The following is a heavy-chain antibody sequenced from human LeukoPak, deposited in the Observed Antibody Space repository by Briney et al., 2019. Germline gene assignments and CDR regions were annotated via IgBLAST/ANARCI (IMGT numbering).Heavy chain of an antibody. CDR3: ARAGIVVVTPFGGWFDP. V-gene: IGHV3-30*02. J-gene: IGHJ5*02. Sequence: GGSLRLSCAASGFTFSNYAMSWVRQAPGKGLEWVAFIRYDGSNKYYADSVKGRFTISRDNSKNTLYLQMNSLRAEDTAVYYCARAGIVVVTPFGGWFDPWGQGTLVTVSS. CDR1: GFTFSNYA. D-gene: IGHD3-22*01. CDR2: IRYDGSNK.